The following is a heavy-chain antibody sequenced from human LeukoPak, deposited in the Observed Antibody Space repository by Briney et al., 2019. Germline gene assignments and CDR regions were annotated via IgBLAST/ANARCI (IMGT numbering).Heavy chain of an antibody. CDR1: GFTFSIYE. D-gene: IGHD6-19*01. CDR3: TRTQYSSGWTFDY. J-gene: IGHJ4*02. V-gene: IGHV3-48*03. Sequence: GGSLRLSXAASGFTFSIYEMNWIRQAPGKGLEWVSYITTSGSIIHYADSVKGRFTISRDNAKNSLYLQMNSLRAEDTAVYYCTRTQYSSGWTFDYWGQGTLVTVSS. CDR2: ITTSGSII.